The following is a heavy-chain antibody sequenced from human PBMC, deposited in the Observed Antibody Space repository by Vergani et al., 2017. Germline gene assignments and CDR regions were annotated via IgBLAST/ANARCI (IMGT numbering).Heavy chain of an antibody. V-gene: IGHV3-21*01. J-gene: IGHJ4*02. CDR1: GFTFSSYS. CDR2: ISSSSSYI. CDR3: ARGGGLLRFLEWLLPFDY. D-gene: IGHD3-3*01. Sequence: EVQLVESGGGLVKPGGSLRLSCAASGFTFSSYSMNWVRQAPGKGLEWVSSISSSSSYIYYADSVKGRFTISRDNAKNSLYLQMNSLRAEDTAVYYCARGGGLLRFLEWLLPFDYWGQGTLVTVSS.